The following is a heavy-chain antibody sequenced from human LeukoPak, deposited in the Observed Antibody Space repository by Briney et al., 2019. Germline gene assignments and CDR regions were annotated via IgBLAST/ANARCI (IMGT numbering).Heavy chain of an antibody. CDR1: GFTFSSYS. D-gene: IGHD5/OR15-5a*01. CDR3: AKKWSTANAFDI. CDR2: ISSSSNYI. V-gene: IGHV3-21*04. Sequence: GGSLRLSCAASGFTFSSYSMNWVRQAPGKGLEWVSSISSSSNYIYYADSVKGRFTISRDNSKNTLYLQMNSLRAEDTAVYYCAKKWSTANAFDIWGQGTMVTVSS. J-gene: IGHJ3*02.